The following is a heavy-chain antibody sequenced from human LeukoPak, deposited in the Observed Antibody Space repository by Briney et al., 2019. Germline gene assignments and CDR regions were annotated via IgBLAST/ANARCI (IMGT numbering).Heavy chain of an antibody. CDR2: IINSGVST. Sequence: GGSLRLSCAASGFTFTNYAMSWVRQAPGKGLEWVSEIINSGVSTYLADSVQGRFTLSRDDSVNTLYLQMSRLRAEDTAVYFCAKRRDGYNSGAFDIWGQGTMVTVSS. CDR3: AKRRDGYNSGAFDI. J-gene: IGHJ3*02. D-gene: IGHD5-24*01. V-gene: IGHV3-23*01. CDR1: GFTFTNYA.